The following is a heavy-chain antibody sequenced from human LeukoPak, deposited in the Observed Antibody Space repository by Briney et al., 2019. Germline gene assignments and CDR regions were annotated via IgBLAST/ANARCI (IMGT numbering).Heavy chain of an antibody. D-gene: IGHD3-10*01. J-gene: IGHJ4*02. Sequence: SETLSLTCTVSGGSISSSSYYWGWIRQPPGKGLELIGSIYYSGSTYYNPSLKSRVTISVDTSKNQFSLKLSSVTAADTAVYYCASIYLWFGEFQFDYWGQGTLVTVSS. CDR3: ASIYLWFGEFQFDY. CDR2: IYYSGST. V-gene: IGHV4-39*01. CDR1: GGSISSSSYY.